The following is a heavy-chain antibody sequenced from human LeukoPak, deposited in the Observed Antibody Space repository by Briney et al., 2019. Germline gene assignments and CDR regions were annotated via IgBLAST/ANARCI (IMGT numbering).Heavy chain of an antibody. V-gene: IGHV4-34*01. J-gene: IGHJ6*03. CDR2: INHSGST. Sequence: PSETLSLTWAVYGGSFSGYYWSWIRQPPGKGLEWIGEINHSGSTNYNPSLKSRVTISVDTSKNQFSLKLSSVTAADTAVYYCASHRIAASYYYYMDVWAKGPRSPSP. CDR1: GGSFSGYY. CDR3: ASHRIAASYYYYMDV. D-gene: IGHD6-13*01.